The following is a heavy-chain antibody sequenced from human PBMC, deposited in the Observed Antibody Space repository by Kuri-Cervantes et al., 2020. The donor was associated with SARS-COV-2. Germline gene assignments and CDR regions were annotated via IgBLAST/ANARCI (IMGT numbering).Heavy chain of an antibody. Sequence: GESLKISCAASGFTFSDYYMNWVRQAPGKGLEWVSSISSSSTIYYADSVKGRFTISRDNAKNSLYLQMNSLRAEDTAVYYCARASLQEYSGSYFYYFDYWGQGTLVTVSS. J-gene: IGHJ4*02. CDR1: GFTFSDYY. CDR3: ARASLQEYSGSYFYYFDY. CDR2: ISSSSTI. D-gene: IGHD1-26*01. V-gene: IGHV3-69-1*02.